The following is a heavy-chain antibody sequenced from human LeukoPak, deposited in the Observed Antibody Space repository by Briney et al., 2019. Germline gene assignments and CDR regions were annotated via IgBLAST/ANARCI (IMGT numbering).Heavy chain of an antibody. CDR2: IKKDGSEK. CDR1: GFTFNCFG. J-gene: IGHJ4*02. Sequence: GGSLRLSCIVSGFTFNCFGMNWARQAPGKGLEWVANIKKDGSEKYYVDSVKGRFTISRDNAKKSLYLQMNSLRAEDTAVYYCARYLSGITGYTYGRGIDYWGQGTLLTVSS. CDR3: ARYLSGITGYTYGRGIDY. V-gene: IGHV3-7*01. D-gene: IGHD5-18*01.